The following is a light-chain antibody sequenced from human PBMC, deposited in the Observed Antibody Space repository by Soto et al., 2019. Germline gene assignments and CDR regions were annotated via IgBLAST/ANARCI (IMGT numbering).Light chain of an antibody. J-gene: IGLJ3*02. CDR2: SNN. CDR1: SSNIGSNY. V-gene: IGLV1-47*02. Sequence: QLVLTQPPSASGTPGQRVTISCSGSSSNIGSNYVYWYQQLPGTAPKLLIYSNNQRPSGVPDRFSGSKSGTSASLAISGLRSEDEADYYCAAWDDSLSGPRVFGGGTQLTVL. CDR3: AAWDDSLSGPRV.